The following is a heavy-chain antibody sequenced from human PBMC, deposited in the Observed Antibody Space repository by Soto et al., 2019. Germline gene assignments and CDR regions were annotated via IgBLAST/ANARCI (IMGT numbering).Heavy chain of an antibody. D-gene: IGHD4-4*01. CDR2: IYPGDSDT. V-gene: IGHV5-51*01. Sequence: GESLKISCKGSGYSFTSYWIGWVRQMPGKGLEWMGIIYPGDSDTRYSPSFQGQVTISADKSISTAYLQWSSLKASDTAMYYCARLLSHDYSNYEVAHYYMDVWGKGTTVTVSS. J-gene: IGHJ6*03. CDR3: ARLLSHDYSNYEVAHYYMDV. CDR1: GYSFTSYW.